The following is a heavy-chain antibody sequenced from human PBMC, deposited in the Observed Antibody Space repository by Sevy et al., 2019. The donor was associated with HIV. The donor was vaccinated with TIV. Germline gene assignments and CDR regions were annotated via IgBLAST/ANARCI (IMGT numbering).Heavy chain of an antibody. CDR3: ARDQYYDILTGLYAMDV. J-gene: IGHJ6*02. V-gene: IGHV4-61*01. CDR2: VFYFGNT. CDR1: GASVSSANDY. Sequence: SEILSLTCSVSGASVSSANDYWSWIRQPPGKGLEWIGYVFYFGNTNYNPSLKSRATISLDTSKKQFSLKLTSVTAADTAIYYCARDQYYDILTGLYAMDVWGQGTTVTVSS. D-gene: IGHD3-9*01.